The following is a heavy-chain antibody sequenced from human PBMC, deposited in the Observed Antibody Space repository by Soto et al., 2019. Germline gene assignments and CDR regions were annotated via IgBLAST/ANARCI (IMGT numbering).Heavy chain of an antibody. D-gene: IGHD6-13*01. Sequence: ASVKVSCKASGYTFTIYGLSWVLQAPGQGLEWMGWISAYNGNTNYAQKLQGRVTMTTDTSTSTAYMELRSLRSDDTAVYYCARQSSSWYGIHNFDDWGQGTRVTVAS. V-gene: IGHV1-18*01. CDR1: GYTFTIYG. CDR3: ARQSSSWYGIHNFDD. J-gene: IGHJ4*02. CDR2: ISAYNGNT.